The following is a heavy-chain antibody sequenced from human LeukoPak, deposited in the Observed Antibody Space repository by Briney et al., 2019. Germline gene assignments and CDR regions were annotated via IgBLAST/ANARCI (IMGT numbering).Heavy chain of an antibody. CDR1: GFTFSNYS. V-gene: IGHV3-21*01. CDR3: ARDTEGRFDY. J-gene: IGHJ4*02. Sequence: GGSQRLSCAASGFTFSNYSMNWVRQAPGKGLEWVSSISSSSSYIYYADSVKGRFTISRDNAKNSLYLQMNSLRAEDTAVYYCARDTEGRFDYWGQGTLVTVSS. CDR2: ISSSSSYI.